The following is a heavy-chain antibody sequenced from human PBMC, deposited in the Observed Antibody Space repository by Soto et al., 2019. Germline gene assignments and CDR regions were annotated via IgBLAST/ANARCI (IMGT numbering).Heavy chain of an antibody. CDR1: GGTFSSYA. Sequence: QVQLVQSGAEVKKPGSSVKVSCRASGGTFSSYAVSWVRQAPGQGLEWMGVIIPLLNTPKYVEKFQGRVTITADASATTAYLELSSLTSEHTAVYYCARESSSPNYYYFGMDVWGQGTTVTVSS. CDR3: ARESSSPNYYYFGMDV. J-gene: IGHJ6*02. CDR2: IIPLLNTP. D-gene: IGHD6-6*01. V-gene: IGHV1-69*01.